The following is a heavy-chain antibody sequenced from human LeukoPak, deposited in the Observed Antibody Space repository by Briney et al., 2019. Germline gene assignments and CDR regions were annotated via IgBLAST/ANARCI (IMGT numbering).Heavy chain of an antibody. CDR1: GFTFSTYA. CDR3: AKGLRALTSWYKDAFDT. CDR2: ISASGGST. J-gene: IGHJ3*02. Sequence: PGGSLRLSCAASGFTFSTYAMNWVRQAPGKGLEWVLGISASGGSTYDADSVKGRFTISRDNSKDTLYLQMNSLRAEDTAVYYCAKGLRALTSWYKDAFDTWGQGTMVTVSS. D-gene: IGHD6-13*01. V-gene: IGHV3-23*01.